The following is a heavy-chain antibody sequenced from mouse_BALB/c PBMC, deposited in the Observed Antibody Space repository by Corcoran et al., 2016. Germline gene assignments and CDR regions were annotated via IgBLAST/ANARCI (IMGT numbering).Heavy chain of an antibody. CDR2: INPRSGGT. V-gene: IGHV1-18*01. CDR1: GYRFTDYN. D-gene: IGHD1-1*01. J-gene: IGHJ2*03. Sequence: EVLLQQSGPELVKPGASVKIPCKASGYRFTDYNMDWVRQSHGKSLEWIGDINPRSGGTIYNQTFKGKATLTVDKSSSTAYMELHSLTSDGPAVNYCAPWGITTVDFWGQGTSVTVSS. CDR3: APWGITTVDF.